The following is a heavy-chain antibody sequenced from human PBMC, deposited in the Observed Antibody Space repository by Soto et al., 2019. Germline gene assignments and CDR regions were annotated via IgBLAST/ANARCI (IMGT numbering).Heavy chain of an antibody. CDR3: AKRFQNSGYYYYYMDV. CDR1: GFTFSSYA. V-gene: IGHV3-23*01. J-gene: IGHJ6*03. D-gene: IGHD3-3*01. Sequence: GGSLRLSCAASGFTFSSYAMSWVRQAPGKGLEWVSAISGSGGSTYYADSVKGRFTISRDNSKNTLYLQMNSLRAEDTAVYYCAKRFQNSGYYYYYMDVWGKGTTVTVSS. CDR2: ISGSGGST.